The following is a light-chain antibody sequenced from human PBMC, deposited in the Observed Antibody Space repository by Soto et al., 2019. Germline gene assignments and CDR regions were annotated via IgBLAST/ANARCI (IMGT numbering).Light chain of an antibody. CDR3: ISYTSDDVRYV. J-gene: IGLJ1*01. CDR1: SSDVGGHNY. V-gene: IGLV2-14*01. Sequence: QSALTQPPSASGSPGQSVSISCTGTSSDVGGHNYVSWYQQHPGKVPKLIIYEVTNRPSGVSNRFSGSKSGNTASLTISGLQSEDEADYYCISYTSDDVRYVFGTGTKVTVL. CDR2: EVT.